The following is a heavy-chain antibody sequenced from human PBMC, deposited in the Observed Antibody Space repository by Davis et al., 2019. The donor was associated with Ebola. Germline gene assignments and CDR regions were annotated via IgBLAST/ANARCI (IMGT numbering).Heavy chain of an antibody. V-gene: IGHV3-33*06. CDR3: AKAVRGWGAYNFDY. D-gene: IGHD3-10*01. Sequence: GESLKISCAASGFTFSNYAMHWVRQAPGKGLAWVAVISFDGSTKSYADSVKGRFTIFRDNFKNMVYLQMNSLTAEDAAVYYCAKAVRGWGAYNFDYWGQGTLVTVSS. CDR1: GFTFSNYA. CDR2: ISFDGSTK. J-gene: IGHJ4*02.